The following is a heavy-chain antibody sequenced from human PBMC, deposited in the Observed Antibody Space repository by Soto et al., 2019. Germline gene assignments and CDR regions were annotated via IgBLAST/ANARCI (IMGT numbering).Heavy chain of an antibody. J-gene: IGHJ4*02. CDR1: GGSISSYY. CDR2: IYYRGNT. V-gene: IGHV4-59*08. Sequence: SETLSLTCTVSGGSISSYYWNWIRQPPGKGLEWIGYIYYRGNTNYNPSLKSRVTISVDTSKNQFSLKLSSVTAADTAVYYCARQPGYYDILTGYSTYYFDYWGQGNPVTVSS. D-gene: IGHD3-9*01. CDR3: ARQPGYYDILTGYSTYYFDY.